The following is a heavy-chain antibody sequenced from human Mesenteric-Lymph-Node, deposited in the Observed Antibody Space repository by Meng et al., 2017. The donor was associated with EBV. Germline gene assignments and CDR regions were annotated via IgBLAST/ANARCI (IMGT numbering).Heavy chain of an antibody. D-gene: IGHD6-13*01. V-gene: IGHV1-8*01. CDR3: ARAPVGQQRSNDY. J-gene: IGHJ4*02. Sequence: QVQLVQSGAEVKKPXASGKVXCKASGYTFTSYDINWVRQATGQGLEWMGWMNPNSGNTGYVQKFQGRVTMTRDTSISTAYMELSSLRSEDTAVYYCARAPVGQQRSNDYWGQGTLGTVSS. CDR2: MNPNSGNT. CDR1: GYTFTSYD.